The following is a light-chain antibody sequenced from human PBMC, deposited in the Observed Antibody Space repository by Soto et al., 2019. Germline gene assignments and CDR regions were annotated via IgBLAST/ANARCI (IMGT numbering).Light chain of an antibody. CDR2: DAS. J-gene: IGKJ1*01. CDR1: QSISSW. CDR3: QQYNSDSRT. V-gene: IGKV1-5*01. Sequence: TPSASFLWAPVGKRVTITRMASQSISSWLAWYQQKPGKAPNLLIYDASSLEIGFQSKFSGSGSGTELTLPISSLQPDECATYYCQQYNSDSRTYGQGTKVDIK.